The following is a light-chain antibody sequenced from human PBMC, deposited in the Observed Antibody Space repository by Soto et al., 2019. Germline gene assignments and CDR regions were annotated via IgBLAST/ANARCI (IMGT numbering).Light chain of an antibody. Sequence: MVLTQSPATLSLSPGDRATLSCGASQTVSGNYLAWYHQKPGQVPRLLIYGASSRAIGIPDRFSGSGSGTDFALTISRLEPEDFAVYYCQQYFKSPWTFGQGTKVDIK. CDR3: QQYFKSPWT. CDR2: GAS. CDR1: QTVSGNY. V-gene: IGKV3-20*01. J-gene: IGKJ1*01.